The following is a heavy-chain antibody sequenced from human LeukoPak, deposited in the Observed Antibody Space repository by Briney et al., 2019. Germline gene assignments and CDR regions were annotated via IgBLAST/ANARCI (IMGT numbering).Heavy chain of an antibody. Sequence: MASETLSLTCTVSGGSISSSSYYWGWIRQPPGKGLEWIGSIYYSGSTYYNPSLKSRVTISVDTSKHHFSLKLRSVTAADTAVYSCARHLENVRASYDYVWGSYPSYFDYWGQGTLVTVSS. CDR2: IYYSGST. CDR1: GGSISSSSYY. D-gene: IGHD3-16*01. CDR3: ARHLENVRASYDYVWGSYPSYFDY. J-gene: IGHJ4*02. V-gene: IGHV4-39*01.